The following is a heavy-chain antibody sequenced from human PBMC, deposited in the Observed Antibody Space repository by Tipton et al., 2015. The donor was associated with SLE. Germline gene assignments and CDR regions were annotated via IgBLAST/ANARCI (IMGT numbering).Heavy chain of an antibody. V-gene: IGHV4-61*01. J-gene: IGHJ4*02. D-gene: IGHD3-10*01. CDR3: ATRMGVRGVITDY. CDR2: IYYSGST. CDR1: GGSISSGSYY. Sequence: LRLSCTVSGGSISSGSYYWSWIRQPPGKGLEWIGYIYYSGSTNYNPSLKSRVTISVDTSKNQFSLKLSSVTAADTAVYYCATRMGVRGVITDYWGQGTLVTVSS.